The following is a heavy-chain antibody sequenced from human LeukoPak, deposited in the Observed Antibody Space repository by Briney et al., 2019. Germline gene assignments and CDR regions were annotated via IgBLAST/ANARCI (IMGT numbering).Heavy chain of an antibody. CDR1: GFTFSDYY. Sequence: GGSLRLSCAASGFTFSDYYMSWIRQAPGKGLEWVSYISSSGSTIYYADSVKGRFTISRDNAKNSLYLQMNSLRVEDTALYYCAKPRSFIAVTAFDFWGQGTLVTVSS. V-gene: IGHV3-11*01. J-gene: IGHJ4*02. CDR3: AKPRSFIAVTAFDF. CDR2: ISSSGSTI. D-gene: IGHD6-19*01.